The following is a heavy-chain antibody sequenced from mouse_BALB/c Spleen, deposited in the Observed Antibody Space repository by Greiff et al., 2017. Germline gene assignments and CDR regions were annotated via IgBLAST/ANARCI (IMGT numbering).Heavy chain of an antibody. CDR2: IWAGGST. CDR3: ARDRGLRRTPYAMDY. Sequence: VKLQESGPGLVAPSQSLSITCTVSGFSLTSYGVHWVRQPPGKGLEWLGVIWAGGSTNYNSALMSRLSISKDNSKSQVFLKMNSLQTDDTAMYYCARDRGLRRTPYAMDYWGQGTSVTVSS. J-gene: IGHJ4*01. V-gene: IGHV2-9*02. D-gene: IGHD2-4*01. CDR1: GFSLTSYG.